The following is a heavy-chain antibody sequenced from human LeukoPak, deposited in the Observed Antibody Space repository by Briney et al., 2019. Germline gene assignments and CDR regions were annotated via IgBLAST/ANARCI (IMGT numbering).Heavy chain of an antibody. Sequence: GGSLRLSCAASGFTFSSYAMSWVRQAPGKGLEYVSAISSNGGSTYYANSVKGRFTISRDNSKNTLYLQMGSLRAEDMAVYYCARDPLGGAAYFDYWGQGTLVTVSS. D-gene: IGHD3-16*01. J-gene: IGHJ4*02. V-gene: IGHV3-64*01. CDR1: GFTFSSYA. CDR2: ISSNGGST. CDR3: ARDPLGGAAYFDY.